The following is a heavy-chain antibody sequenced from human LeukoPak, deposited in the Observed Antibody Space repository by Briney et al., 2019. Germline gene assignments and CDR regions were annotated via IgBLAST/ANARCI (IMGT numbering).Heavy chain of an antibody. D-gene: IGHD1-1*01. Sequence: KTGGSLRLSCAASGITFTNVWMNWVRQAPGKGLEWVGRIKSKTAGGTTDYASPVKGRFTISRDDSKNILYLQMNSLKTEDTAMYYCGTDSSTGDYWGQGTLVTVSS. CDR2: IKSKTAGGTT. CDR3: GTDSSTGDY. J-gene: IGHJ4*02. V-gene: IGHV3-15*01. CDR1: GITFTNVW.